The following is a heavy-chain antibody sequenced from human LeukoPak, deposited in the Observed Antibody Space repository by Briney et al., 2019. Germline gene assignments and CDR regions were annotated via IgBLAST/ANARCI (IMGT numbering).Heavy chain of an antibody. Sequence: PGGSLRLSCSASGFTFNSSDMHWVRQAPGKGLEYVSAISSNGGTTYYADSVKGRFTISRDNSKNTVYLQMSSLRPEDTAVYYCAKFRGSSGCWGQGTLVTVSS. J-gene: IGHJ4*02. D-gene: IGHD5-12*01. CDR1: GFTFNSSD. CDR2: ISSNGGTT. CDR3: AKFRGSSGC. V-gene: IGHV3-64D*09.